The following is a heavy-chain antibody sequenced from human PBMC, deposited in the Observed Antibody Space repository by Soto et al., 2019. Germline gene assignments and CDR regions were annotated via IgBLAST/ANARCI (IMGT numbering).Heavy chain of an antibody. CDR1: GFTFSSSW. CDR3: ARADSSGNYYVKAFDI. Sequence: VQLVESGGGVVQPGRSLRLSCAASGFTFSSSWIHWVRQAPGKGLVWVSRINSDGRTTSYAESVKGRFTISRDNAKNTLYLQMNSLRAEDTAVYYCARADSSGNYYVKAFDIWGQGTMVTVSS. V-gene: IGHV3-74*02. J-gene: IGHJ3*02. CDR2: INSDGRTT. D-gene: IGHD3-22*01.